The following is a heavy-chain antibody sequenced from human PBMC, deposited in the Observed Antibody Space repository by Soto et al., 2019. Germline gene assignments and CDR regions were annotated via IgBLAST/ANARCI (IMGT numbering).Heavy chain of an antibody. CDR1: GGSINSGGYY. Sequence: PSETLSLTCTVSGGSINSGGYYWSWIRQHPGRGLEWIGYIYYSGSTYYNPSLKSRVTISVDTSKNQFSLRLSSVTAADTAVYYRARSHCTGGSCYSGAFNICGQGTMVTVSS. D-gene: IGHD2-15*01. V-gene: IGHV4-31*03. CDR3: ARSHCTGGSCYSGAFNI. J-gene: IGHJ3*02. CDR2: IYYSGST.